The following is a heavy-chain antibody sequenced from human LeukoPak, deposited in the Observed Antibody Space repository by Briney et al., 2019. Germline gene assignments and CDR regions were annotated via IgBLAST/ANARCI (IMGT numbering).Heavy chain of an antibody. D-gene: IGHD3-22*01. CDR1: GGSISSSSYY. Sequence: SETLSLTCTVSGGSISSSSYYWGWIRQPPGKGLEWIGSIYYSGSTYYNPSLKSRVTISVDTSKNQFSPKLSSVTAADTAVYYCARDLDYYDSSGRWGAFDIWGQGTMVTVSS. CDR2: IYYSGST. J-gene: IGHJ3*02. V-gene: IGHV4-39*07. CDR3: ARDLDYYDSSGRWGAFDI.